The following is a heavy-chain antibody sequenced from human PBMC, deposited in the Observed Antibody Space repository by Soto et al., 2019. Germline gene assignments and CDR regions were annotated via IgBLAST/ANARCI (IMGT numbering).Heavy chain of an antibody. CDR3: ARPGPYSSSWYEGNNWFDP. V-gene: IGHV4-39*01. Sequence: QLQLQESGPGLVKPSETLSLTCTVSGGSISSSSYYWGWIRQPPGKGLEWIGSIYYSGSTYYNPSLKSRVTISVDTSKNQFSLKLSSVTAADTAVYYCARPGPYSSSWYEGNNWFDPWGQGTLVTVSS. D-gene: IGHD6-13*01. J-gene: IGHJ5*02. CDR1: GGSISSSSYY. CDR2: IYYSGST.